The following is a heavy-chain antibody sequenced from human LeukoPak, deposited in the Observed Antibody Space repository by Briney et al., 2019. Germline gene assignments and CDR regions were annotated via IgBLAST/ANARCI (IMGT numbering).Heavy chain of an antibody. D-gene: IGHD4-17*01. CDR3: AKNRAGDYADY. Sequence: ASVKVSCKASGYTFTDYYVHWVRQAPGQGLEWMGRISPNSGGTNYAQKFRGRLTVTNDTSISTAYMELSSLRSDDTAVYYCAKNRAGDYADYWGQGTLVTVSS. V-gene: IGHV1-2*06. CDR1: GYTFTDYY. CDR2: ISPNSGGT. J-gene: IGHJ4*02.